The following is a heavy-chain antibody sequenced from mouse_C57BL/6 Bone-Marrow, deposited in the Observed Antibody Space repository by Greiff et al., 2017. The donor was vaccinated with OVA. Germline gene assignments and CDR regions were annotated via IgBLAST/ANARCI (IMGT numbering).Heavy chain of an antibody. J-gene: IGHJ3*01. Sequence: VQLQQSGAELVRPGSSVKMSCKTSGYTFTSYGINWVKQRPGQGLEWIGYIYIGNGYTAYNEKFKGKATLTSDTSSSTAYMQLSSLTSEDSAIYFCARDSNYVGWFAYWGQGTLVTVSA. CDR3: ARDSNYVGWFAY. D-gene: IGHD2-5*01. V-gene: IGHV1-58*01. CDR1: GYTFTSYG. CDR2: IYIGNGYT.